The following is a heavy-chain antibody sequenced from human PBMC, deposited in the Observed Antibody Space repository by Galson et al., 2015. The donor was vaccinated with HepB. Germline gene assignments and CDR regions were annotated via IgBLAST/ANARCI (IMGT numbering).Heavy chain of an antibody. J-gene: IGHJ6*02. D-gene: IGHD2-2*01. CDR1: GYTFTDYY. Sequence: SVKVSCKASGYTFTDYYVHWVRQAPGQGLEWVGRIDPSFGDTKYAQKFQGKVTMTRDTSINTVYMEVSGLRSDDTAVYYCARQYHVTLSYYYALDGWGQGTTVTVSS. V-gene: IGHV1-2*06. CDR3: ARQYHVTLSYYYALDG. CDR2: IDPSFGDT.